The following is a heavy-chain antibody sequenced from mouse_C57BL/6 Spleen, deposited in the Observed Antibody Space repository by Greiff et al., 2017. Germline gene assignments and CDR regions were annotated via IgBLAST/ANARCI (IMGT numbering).Heavy chain of an antibody. V-gene: IGHV1-15*01. CDR3: TREKTTVVGRFAY. CDR1: GYTFTDYE. D-gene: IGHD1-1*01. CDR2: IDPETGGT. Sequence: QVQLQQSGAELVRPGASVTLSCNASGYTFTDYEMHWVKQTPVHGLEWIGAIDPETGGTAYNQKFKGKAILTADKSSSTAYMELRSLTSEDSAVYYCTREKTTVVGRFAYWGQGTLVTVSA. J-gene: IGHJ3*01.